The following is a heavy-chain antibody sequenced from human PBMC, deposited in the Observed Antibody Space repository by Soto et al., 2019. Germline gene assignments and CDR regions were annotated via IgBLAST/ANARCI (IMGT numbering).Heavy chain of an antibody. CDR3: ARAVVGATMYYYYYGMDV. CDR2: IIPIFGTA. V-gene: IGHV1-69*06. D-gene: IGHD1-26*01. Sequence: QVQLVQSGAEVKKPGSSVKVSCKASGGTFSSYAISWVRQAPGQGLEWMGGIIPIFGTANYAQKFQGRVTITADKSTSTAYMELSSLRSEDTAVYYCARAVVGATMYYYYYGMDVWGQGTTVTVS. CDR1: GGTFSSYA. J-gene: IGHJ6*02.